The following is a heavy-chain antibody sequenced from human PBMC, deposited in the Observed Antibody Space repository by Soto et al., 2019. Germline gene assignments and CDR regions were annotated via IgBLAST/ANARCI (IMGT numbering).Heavy chain of an antibody. CDR1: CGSISSYY. D-gene: IGHD2-21*01. J-gene: IGHJ4*02. Sequence: PSETLSLTCSVSCGSISSYYWSWIRQPPGKGLEWIGYIYYSGSTNYNPSLKSRVTISVDTSKNQFSLKLSSVTAADTAVYYCARVGGDGYNLHYFDYWVQGTLVTVSS. CDR2: IYYSGST. V-gene: IGHV4-59*01. CDR3: ARVGGDGYNLHYFDY.